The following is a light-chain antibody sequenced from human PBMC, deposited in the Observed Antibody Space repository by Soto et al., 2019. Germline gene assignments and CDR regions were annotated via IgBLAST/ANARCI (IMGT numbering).Light chain of an antibody. J-gene: IGKJ5*01. CDR1: QAISSN. V-gene: IGKV3-15*01. CDR3: QQSGSWPPSIT. Sequence: EIVMTQSPATLSVSRGERATLSCRANQAISSNLAWYQQKPGQAPRLLIYGASTRATGIPDRFSGSGSGTDFTLTISSLEPEDFAVYYCQQSGSWPPSITFGQGTRLEIK. CDR2: GAS.